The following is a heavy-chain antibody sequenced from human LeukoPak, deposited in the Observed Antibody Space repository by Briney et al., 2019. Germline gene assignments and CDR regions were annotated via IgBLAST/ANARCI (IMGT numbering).Heavy chain of an antibody. CDR2: IWPGDSET. J-gene: IGHJ4*02. Sequence: GESLKISCKGSGYSFTSNWIGWVRQMPGKGLEWMGIIWPGDSETRYSPSFQGQVTISADKSISTAYLQRTSLKASDTAMYYCARHRPYSSGSYYFDYWGQGTLVTVSS. CDR1: GYSFTSNW. V-gene: IGHV5-51*01. D-gene: IGHD6-19*01. CDR3: ARHRPYSSGSYYFDY.